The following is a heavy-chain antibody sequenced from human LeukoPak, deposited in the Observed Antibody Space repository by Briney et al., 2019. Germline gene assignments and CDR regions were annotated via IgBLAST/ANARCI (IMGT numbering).Heavy chain of an antibody. V-gene: IGHV1-2*02. CDR1: GYTFTGYY. D-gene: IGHD3-16*01. Sequence: SVKVSCKASGYTFTGYYLHWVRQAPGQGLEWMGWINPNSGGTNYAQKFQGRVTMTRDTSISTAYMELSRLRSDDTAVYYCARTTGTTFGFSDYWGQGTLVTVSS. CDR3: ARTTGTTFGFSDY. J-gene: IGHJ4*02. CDR2: INPNSGGT.